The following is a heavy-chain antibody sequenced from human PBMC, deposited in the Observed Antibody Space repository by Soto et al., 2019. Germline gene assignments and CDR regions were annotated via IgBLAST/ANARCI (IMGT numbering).Heavy chain of an antibody. Sequence: SETLSLTCTVSGSSISSSSYYWDWIRQPPGKGLEWIGSIYYSGSTYYNPSLKSRVTISVDTSKNQFSLKLSSVTAADTAVYYCARHFVVTAPYWYFDLWGRGTLVTVSS. CDR3: ARHFVVTAPYWYFDL. CDR2: IYYSGST. J-gene: IGHJ2*01. D-gene: IGHD2-21*02. CDR1: GSSISSSSYY. V-gene: IGHV4-39*01.